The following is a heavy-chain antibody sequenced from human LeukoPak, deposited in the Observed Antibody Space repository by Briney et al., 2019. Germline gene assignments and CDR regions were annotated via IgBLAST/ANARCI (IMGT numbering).Heavy chain of an antibody. J-gene: IGHJ6*03. CDR2: IYYSGST. CDR1: GGSISSSSYY. Sequence: PSETLSLTCTVSGGSISSSSYYWGWIRQPPGKGLEWIGSIYYSGSTYYNPSLKSRVTISVDTSKNQFSLKLSSVTAADTAVYYCASGYDSHYYMDVWGKGTTVTVSS. CDR3: ASGYDSHYYMDV. V-gene: IGHV4-39*07.